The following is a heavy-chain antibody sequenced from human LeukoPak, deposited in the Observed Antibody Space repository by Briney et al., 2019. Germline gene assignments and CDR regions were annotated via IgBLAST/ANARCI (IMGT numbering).Heavy chain of an antibody. J-gene: IGHJ4*02. CDR2: INANSGTT. CDR1: GFAFSFYA. V-gene: IGHV3-23*01. D-gene: IGHD2-21*02. Sequence: QTGGSLRLSCAASGFAFSFYAMSWLRQPPGKGLEWVSTINANSGTTSYAASVRGRFTISRDNSKSTLFLQMNSLRAEDTALYYCASGYPPMTAQTLPFDYWGQGTLVTVSS. CDR3: ASGYPPMTAQTLPFDY.